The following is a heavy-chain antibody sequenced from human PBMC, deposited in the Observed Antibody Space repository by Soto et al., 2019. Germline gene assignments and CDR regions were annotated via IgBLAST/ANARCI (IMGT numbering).Heavy chain of an antibody. J-gene: IGHJ3*01. D-gene: IGHD3-22*01. V-gene: IGHV3-7*04. CDR1: GFTFSSDW. CDR3: ARGDYHDTSCLFSDAFDV. CDR2: IKQDGSQK. Sequence: EVQVVESGGGLVQPGGSLRLSCAASGFTFSSDWMSWVRQAPGNGLEWVANIKQDGSQKWYGESVKGRFTISRDNTKNSLSLHMTSLRAEDTAVYYCARGDYHDTSCLFSDAFDVWGQGTMVTVSS.